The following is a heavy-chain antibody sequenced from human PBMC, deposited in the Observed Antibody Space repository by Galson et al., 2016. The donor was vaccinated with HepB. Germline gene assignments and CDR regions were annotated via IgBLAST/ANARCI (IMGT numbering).Heavy chain of an antibody. J-gene: IGHJ2*01. D-gene: IGHD1-26*01. Sequence: SLRLSCAASGFSFSSYAMTWVRQAPGKGLEWVSVISGNGDIPHYADSVQGRFTVSRDNSKNTLYLQVNSLRAEDTALYYCANPSPQWELPNWYFDLWGRGTLVTVSS. CDR3: ANPSPQWELPNWYFDL. V-gene: IGHV3-23*01. CDR2: ISGNGDIP. CDR1: GFSFSSYA.